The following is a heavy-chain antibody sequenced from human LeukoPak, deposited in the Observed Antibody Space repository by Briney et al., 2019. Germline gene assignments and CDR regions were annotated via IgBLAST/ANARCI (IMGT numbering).Heavy chain of an antibody. D-gene: IGHD6-19*01. CDR3: ARGLYRYSSGWSVGYYFDY. J-gene: IGHJ4*02. CDR2: INHSGST. V-gene: IGHV4-34*01. CDR1: GGSFSGYY. Sequence: SETLSLTCAVYGGSFSGYYWSWIRQPPGKGLEWIGEINHSGSTNYNPSLKSRVTISVDTSKNQFSLKLSSVTAADTAVYYCARGLYRYSSGWSVGYYFDYWGQGTLVTVSS.